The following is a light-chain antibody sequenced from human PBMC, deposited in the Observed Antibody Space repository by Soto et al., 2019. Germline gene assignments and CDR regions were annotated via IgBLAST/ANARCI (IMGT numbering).Light chain of an antibody. Sequence: PGERATLSCRASQSVSSYLAWYQQKHGQAPRLLIYDASKRATGIPARFSGSGSGTDFTLTISSLEPEDFAVYYCQQRSKWPSTFGGGTKVEIK. CDR2: DAS. J-gene: IGKJ4*01. V-gene: IGKV3-11*01. CDR3: QQRSKWPST. CDR1: QSVSSY.